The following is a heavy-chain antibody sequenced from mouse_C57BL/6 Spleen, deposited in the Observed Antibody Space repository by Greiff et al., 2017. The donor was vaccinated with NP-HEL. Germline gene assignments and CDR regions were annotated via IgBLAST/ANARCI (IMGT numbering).Heavy chain of an antibody. CDR2: IDPEDGET. J-gene: IGHJ1*03. D-gene: IGHD1-1*01. V-gene: IGHV14-2*01. CDR1: GFNIKDYY. Sequence: VQLQQSGAELVKPGASVKLSCTASGFNIKDYYMHWVKQRTEQGLEWIGRIDPEDGETKYAPKFQGKATITADTSSNTAYLQLSSLTSEDTAVYYCASPRYGSSLVWYFDVWGTGTTVTVSS. CDR3: ASPRYGSSLVWYFDV.